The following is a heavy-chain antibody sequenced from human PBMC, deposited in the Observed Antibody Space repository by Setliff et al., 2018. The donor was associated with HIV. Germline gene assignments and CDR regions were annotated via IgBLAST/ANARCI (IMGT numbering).Heavy chain of an antibody. CDR3: ARLPQD. CDR1: GGSISNYY. J-gene: IGHJ4*02. Sequence: PSETLSLTCTVSGGSISNYYWSWIRQPPGKGLEWIGHIYSSGSTNYNTSLKSRVTISVDTSKNQISLQLTSVTAEDTALYYCARLPQDWGQGTLVTVSS. V-gene: IGHV4-59*08. CDR2: IYSSGST.